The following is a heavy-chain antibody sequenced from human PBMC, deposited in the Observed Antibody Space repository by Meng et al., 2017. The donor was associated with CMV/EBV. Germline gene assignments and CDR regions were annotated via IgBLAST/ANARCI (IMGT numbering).Heavy chain of an antibody. CDR1: GFTCSSYE. V-gene: IGHV3-48*03. J-gene: IGHJ6*02. D-gene: IGHD2-21*01. CDR2: ISSSGGTI. CDR3: AREPTEHIVVVIAILTYGMDV. Sequence: GESLKISCAASGFTCSSYEMNWVRQAPGKGLEWVSYISSSGGTIYYADSVKGRFTISRDNAKNSLYLQMNSLRAEDTAVYYCAREPTEHIVVVIAILTYGMDVWGQGTTVTVSS.